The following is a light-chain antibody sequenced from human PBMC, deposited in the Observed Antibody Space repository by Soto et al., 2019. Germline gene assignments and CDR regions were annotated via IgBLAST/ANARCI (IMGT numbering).Light chain of an antibody. J-gene: IGLJ1*01. CDR2: GNI. CDR1: ISNIGAGYD. V-gene: IGLV1-40*01. Sequence: QSVLTQPPSVSGAPGRRVTISCTGSISNIGAGYDVHWYQQRRGTAPKLLIFGNINRPSGVPDRFSGSKSGTSASLAITGLQAEDEGDYYCQSYDSTLSASYVFGTGTKVTVL. CDR3: QSYDSTLSASYV.